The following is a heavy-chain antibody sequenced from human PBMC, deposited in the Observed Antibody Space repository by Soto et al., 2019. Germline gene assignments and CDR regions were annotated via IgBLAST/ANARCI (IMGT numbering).Heavy chain of an antibody. CDR2: IYYSGST. J-gene: IGHJ4*02. Sequence: QVQLQESGPGLVKPSETLSLTCTVSGGSISSYYWSWIRQPPGKGLEWIGYIYYSGSTNYNPSFRCRVTISVDTSKNQFSLKLSSVTAADTAVYYCAGQNPSGHYSKMVYWGQGTLVTVSS. CDR3: AGQNPSGHYSKMVY. D-gene: IGHD4-4*01. CDR1: GGSISSYY. V-gene: IGHV4-59*01.